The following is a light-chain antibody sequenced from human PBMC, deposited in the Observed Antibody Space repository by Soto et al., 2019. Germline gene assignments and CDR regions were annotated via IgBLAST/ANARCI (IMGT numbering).Light chain of an antibody. CDR2: SAS. CDR3: QRTYHAPWT. J-gene: IGKJ1*01. CDR1: QGISSY. V-gene: IGKV1-27*01. Sequence: DIQLTQSPSSLSASVGDRVTITCRASQGISSYLNWYRQKPAKVPKLLIYSASNLQSGVPSRFSGSGSGTDFTLTISSLQPEDVATYYGQRTYHAPWTFGQGTKVEIK.